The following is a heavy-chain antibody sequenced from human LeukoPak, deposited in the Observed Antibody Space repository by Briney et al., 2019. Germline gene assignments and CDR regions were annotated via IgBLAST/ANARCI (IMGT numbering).Heavy chain of an antibody. CDR3: ARDRWELTY. CDR2: INPNSGGT. CDR1: GYTFTDHY. Sequence: ASVMVSCKASGYTFTDHYMHWVRQAPGQGLEWMGWINPNSGGTNSAQNFQGRVTMTRDTSISTAYMELSRLTSDDTAVYYCARDRWELTYWGQGTLVTVSS. D-gene: IGHD4-23*01. J-gene: IGHJ4*02. V-gene: IGHV1-2*02.